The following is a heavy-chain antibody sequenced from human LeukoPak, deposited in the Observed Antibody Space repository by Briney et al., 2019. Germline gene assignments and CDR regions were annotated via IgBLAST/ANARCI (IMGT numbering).Heavy chain of an antibody. Sequence: GGSLRLSCAASGFTFSSYSMNWVRQAPGKGLEWVSSISSSSSYIYYADSVKGRFTISRDNAKNSLYLQMNSQRAEDTAVYYCARDRLGYCSGGSCYFDYWGQGTLVTVSS. J-gene: IGHJ4*02. CDR3: ARDRLGYCSGGSCYFDY. D-gene: IGHD2-15*01. CDR2: ISSSSSYI. CDR1: GFTFSSYS. V-gene: IGHV3-21*01.